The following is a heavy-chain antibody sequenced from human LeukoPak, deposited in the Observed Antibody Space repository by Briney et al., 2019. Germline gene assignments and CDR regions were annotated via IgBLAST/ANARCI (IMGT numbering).Heavy chain of an antibody. CDR2: IYYSGST. D-gene: IGHD3-10*01. J-gene: IGHJ4*02. Sequence: PSETLSLTCTVSGGSISSSSYYWGWIRQPPGKGLERIGSIYYSGSTYYNPSLKSRVTISVDTSKNQFSLKLSSVTAADTAVYYCARDITMVRGVKGGYWGQGILVTVSS. CDR1: GGSISSSSYY. CDR3: ARDITMVRGVKGGY. V-gene: IGHV4-39*02.